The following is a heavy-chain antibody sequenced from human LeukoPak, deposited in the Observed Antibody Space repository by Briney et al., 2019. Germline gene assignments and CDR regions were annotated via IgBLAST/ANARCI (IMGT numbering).Heavy chain of an antibody. CDR2: IYTSGST. V-gene: IGHV4-61*02. J-gene: IGHJ6*03. CDR3: ARGRGAAAGYYYYYMDV. D-gene: IGHD6-13*01. CDR1: GGSISSGSYY. Sequence: TSQTLSLTCTVSGGSISSGSYYWSWIRQPAGKGLEWIGRIYTSGSTNYNPSLKSRVTISVDTSKNQFSLKLSSVTAADTAVYYCARGRGAAAGYYYYYMDVWGKGTTVTVSS.